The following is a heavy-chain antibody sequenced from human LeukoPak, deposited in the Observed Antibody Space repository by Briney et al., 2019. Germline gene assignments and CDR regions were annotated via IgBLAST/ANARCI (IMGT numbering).Heavy chain of an antibody. CDR1: GFTFSSYG. J-gene: IGHJ4*02. Sequence: GGSLRLSCAASGFTFSSYGMHWVRQAPGKGLEWVAVISFDGSNKYYADSVKGRFTISRDNSKNTLYLQMNSLRAEDTAVYYCANGPWRYWGQGTLVTVSS. V-gene: IGHV3-30*18. CDR2: ISFDGSNK. CDR3: ANGPWRY.